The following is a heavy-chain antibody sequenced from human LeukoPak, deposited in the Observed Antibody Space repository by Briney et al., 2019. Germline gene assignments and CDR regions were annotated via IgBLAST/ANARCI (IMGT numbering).Heavy chain of an antibody. CDR3: ASSGSYRFDY. Sequence: GRSLRLSCGSSGFTFRSYYMHWVRQAPGKGREWVSHITASGTAMFYADSVKGRFTISRDNAKNSLYLQMNSLRDEDTAVYYCASSGSYRFDYWGQGTLVTVSS. J-gene: IGHJ4*02. V-gene: IGHV3-48*02. CDR2: ITASGTAM. D-gene: IGHD1-26*01. CDR1: GFTFRSYY.